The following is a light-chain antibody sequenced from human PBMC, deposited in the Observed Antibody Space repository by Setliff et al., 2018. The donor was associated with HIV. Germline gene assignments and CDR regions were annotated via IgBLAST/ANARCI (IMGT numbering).Light chain of an antibody. CDR2: SNN. CDR3: AVWDDILNAFFV. CDR1: SSNIGSNT. V-gene: IGLV1-44*01. Sequence: QSVLAQPPSASGTPGQRVTISCSGSSSNIGSNTVNWYKQLPGTAPKLLMYSNNQRPSGVPDRFSGSKSGTSASLAISGLQSEDEADYYCAVWDDILNAFFVFGTGTKGTVL. J-gene: IGLJ1*01.